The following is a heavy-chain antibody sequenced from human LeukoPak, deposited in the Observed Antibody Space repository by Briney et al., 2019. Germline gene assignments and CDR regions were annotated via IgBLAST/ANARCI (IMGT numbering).Heavy chain of an antibody. D-gene: IGHD4-17*01. CDR3: ARLTVTTAVDAFDI. CDR2: IYPGDSDT. J-gene: IGHJ3*02. Sequence: GESLKISCKGSGYRFTSYWIAWVRQMPGKGLEWMGIIYPGDSDTRYSPSFQGQVTISVDKSISTAYLQWSSLKASDTAMYYCARLTVTTAVDAFDIWGQGTTVTVSS. V-gene: IGHV5-51*01. CDR1: GYRFTSYW.